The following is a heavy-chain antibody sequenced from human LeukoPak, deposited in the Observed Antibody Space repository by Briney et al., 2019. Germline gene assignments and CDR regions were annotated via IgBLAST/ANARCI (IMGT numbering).Heavy chain of an antibody. Sequence: GASVKVSCKASGGTFSSYAISWVRQAPGQGLEWMGGIIPIFGTANYAQKFQGRVTITTDESTSTAYMELSRLRSDDTAVYYCARAAPRSGWADHWGQGTLVTVSS. V-gene: IGHV1-69*05. J-gene: IGHJ5*02. CDR1: GGTFSSYA. CDR3: ARAAPRSGWADH. D-gene: IGHD6-19*01. CDR2: IIPIFGTA.